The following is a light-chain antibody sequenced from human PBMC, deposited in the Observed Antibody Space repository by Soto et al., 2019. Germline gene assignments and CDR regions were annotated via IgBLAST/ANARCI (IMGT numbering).Light chain of an antibody. CDR3: ATWDDSLNGQV. CDR2: YDD. V-gene: IGLV1-36*01. CDR1: SSDIRNNA. J-gene: IGLJ2*01. Sequence: QSVLTQPPSVSGAPRQSVTISCSGSSSDIRNNAVNWYQQFPGKAPKLLIYYDDLLPSGVSARFSGSKSGTSASLAISGLQSEDEADYCCATWDDSLNGQVFGGGTKLTVL.